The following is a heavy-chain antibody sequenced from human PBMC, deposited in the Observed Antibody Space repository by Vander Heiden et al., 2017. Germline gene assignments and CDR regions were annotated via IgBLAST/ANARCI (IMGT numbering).Heavy chain of an antibody. CDR3: AAQFSGSYPYIDY. Sequence: QMQLVQSGPEVKKPGTSVKVSCKASGFTFRSSAVQWVRQARGQRLEWVGWIVVGSGETKYAQKFQQRVTIIRDMSTSTAYMDLSSLTSDDTAVYYCAAQFSGSYPYIDYWGPGTLVTVSS. V-gene: IGHV1-58*01. CDR1: GFTFRSSA. CDR2: IVVGSGET. D-gene: IGHD1-26*01. J-gene: IGHJ4*02.